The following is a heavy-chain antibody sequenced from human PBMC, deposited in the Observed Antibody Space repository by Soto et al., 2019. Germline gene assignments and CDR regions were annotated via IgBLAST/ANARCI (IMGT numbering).Heavy chain of an antibody. D-gene: IGHD3-3*01. CDR1: GYTFTGYY. CDR3: ARGSRSIFGVVIYYYYYGMDV. CDR2: INPNSGGT. V-gene: IGHV1-2*02. J-gene: IGHJ6*02. Sequence: GASVKVSCKASGYTFTGYYMHWVRQAPGQGLEWMGWINPNSGGTNYAQKFQGRVTMTRDTSISTAYMELSRLRSDDTAVYYCARGSRSIFGVVIYYYYYGMDVWGQGTTVTVSS.